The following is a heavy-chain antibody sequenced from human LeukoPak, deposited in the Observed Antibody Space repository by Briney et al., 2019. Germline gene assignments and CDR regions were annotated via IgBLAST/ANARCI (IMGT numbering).Heavy chain of an antibody. CDR1: GFTFSTSW. CDR3: VRGLYGY. Sequence: GSLRLSCGASGFTFSTSWMIWVRQASGKGLEWVANLNQDGGEKYYVDSVKGRFTISRDNGRNSLYLQMDSLRVEDTAVYYCVRGLYGYWGQGTLVTVSS. V-gene: IGHV3-7*03. CDR2: LNQDGGEK. J-gene: IGHJ4*02. D-gene: IGHD4-17*01.